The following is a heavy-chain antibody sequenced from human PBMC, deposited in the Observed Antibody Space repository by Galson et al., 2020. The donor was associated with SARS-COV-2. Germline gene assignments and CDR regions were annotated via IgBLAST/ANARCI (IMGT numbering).Heavy chain of an antibody. J-gene: IGHJ3*02. CDR3: ARDIGSGYYSPDAFDI. CDR2: ISSSSSYI. D-gene: IGHD3-22*01. CDR1: GFTFSSYS. Sequence: GGSLRLSCAASGFTFSSYSMNWVRQAPGKGLEWVSSISSSSSYIYYADSVKGRFTISRDNAKNSLYLQMNSLRAEDTAVYYCARDIGSGYYSPDAFDIWGQGTMVTVSS. V-gene: IGHV3-21*01.